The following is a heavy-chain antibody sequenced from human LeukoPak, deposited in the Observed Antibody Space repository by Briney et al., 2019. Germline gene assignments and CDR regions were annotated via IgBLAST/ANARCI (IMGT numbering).Heavy chain of an antibody. V-gene: IGHV5-51*01. Sequence: GESLKISCKASGYNFSNYWFGWVRQMPGKGLEWMGIIYPGDSDTRNSPSFQGQVTISADKSISTAYLQWSSLKAADTALYYCARRGYSGYGGSWFDYWGQGTLVTVSS. J-gene: IGHJ4*02. D-gene: IGHD5-12*01. CDR1: GYNFSNYW. CDR3: ARRGYSGYGGSWFDY. CDR2: IYPGDSDT.